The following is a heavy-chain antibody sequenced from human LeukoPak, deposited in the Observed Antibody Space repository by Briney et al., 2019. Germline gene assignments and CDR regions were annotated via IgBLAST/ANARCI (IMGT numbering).Heavy chain of an antibody. CDR2: IGGRGGST. J-gene: IGHJ5*02. Sequence: GGSLRLSCAASGLIFSIYTMTWVRQAPGKGPEWVSAIGGRGGSTYYADSLGGRFTISRDNSKDMLYLQMNSLKVEDTATYYCGKEGGAWGQGTKVTVSS. CDR1: GLIFSIYT. CDR3: GKEGGA. D-gene: IGHD3-16*01. V-gene: IGHV3-23*01.